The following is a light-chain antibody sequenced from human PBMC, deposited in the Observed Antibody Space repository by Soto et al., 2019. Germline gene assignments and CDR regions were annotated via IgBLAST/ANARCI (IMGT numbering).Light chain of an antibody. CDR2: EVR. CDR1: NRDVGSYNL. Sequence: QSVPTQPASVSGSPGQSITIACTGTNRDVGSYNLVSWYQQRPGEAPKLIISEVRNRPSGISYRFTGSKSGNTASLTISGPQAEDEADYYCSSYTTTSTLVFGGGTKLTVL. V-gene: IGLV2-14*01. CDR3: SSYTTTSTLV. J-gene: IGLJ3*02.